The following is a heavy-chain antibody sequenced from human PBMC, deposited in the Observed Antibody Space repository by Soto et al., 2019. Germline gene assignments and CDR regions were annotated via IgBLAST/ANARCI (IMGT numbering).Heavy chain of an antibody. CDR3: ARDWVAAATYYYYGMDV. CDR2: IIPIFGTA. CDR1: GGTFSSYA. Sequence: QVQLVQSGAEVKKPGSSVKVSCKASGGTFSSYAISWVRQAPGQGLEWMEGIIPIFGTANYAQKFQGRVTITADESTSTAYMELSSLRSEDTAVYYCARDWVAAATYYYYGMDVWGQGTTVTVSS. D-gene: IGHD6-13*01. V-gene: IGHV1-69*01. J-gene: IGHJ6*02.